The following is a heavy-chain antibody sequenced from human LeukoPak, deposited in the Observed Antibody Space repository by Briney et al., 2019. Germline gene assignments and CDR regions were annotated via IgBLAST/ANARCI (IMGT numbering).Heavy chain of an antibody. V-gene: IGHV3-30-3*01. Sequence: PGRSLRLSCAASGFTFSSYAMHWVRQAPGKGLEWVAVISYDGSNKYYADSVKGRFTISRDNSKNTLYLQMNSLRAEDTAVYYCARSIVRATRGAFDIWGQGTMVTVSS. CDR2: ISYDGSNK. J-gene: IGHJ3*02. CDR1: GFTFSSYA. D-gene: IGHD1-26*01. CDR3: ARSIVRATRGAFDI.